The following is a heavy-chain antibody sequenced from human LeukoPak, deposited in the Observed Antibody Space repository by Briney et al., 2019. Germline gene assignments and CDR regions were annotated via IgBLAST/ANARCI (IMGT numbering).Heavy chain of an antibody. CDR2: ISGSGDTI. D-gene: IGHD2-15*01. J-gene: IGHJ4*02. Sequence: GGSLRLSCAASGFTFSDYYMSWIRQAPGKGLEWIAYISGSGDTIKYADFVEGRFTISRDNAKRSVYLGMNSLTDEDTAVYFCTRGVAMAIWSQGTLVTVSS. CDR3: TRGVAMAI. V-gene: IGHV3-11*04. CDR1: GFTFSDYY.